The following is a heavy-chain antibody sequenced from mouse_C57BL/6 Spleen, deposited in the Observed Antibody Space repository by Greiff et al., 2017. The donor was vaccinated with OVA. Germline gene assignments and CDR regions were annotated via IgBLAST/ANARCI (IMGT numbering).Heavy chain of an antibody. J-gene: IGHJ3*01. V-gene: IGHV1-69*01. Sequence: QVQLQQPGAELVMPGASVKLSCKASGYTFTSYWMHWVKQRPGQGLEWIGEIDPSDSYTNYNQKVKGKSTLTVDKSSSTAYMQLSSLTSEDSAVYYCARGLGRGFAYWGQGTLVTVSA. D-gene: IGHD4-1*01. CDR3: ARGLGRGFAY. CDR1: GYTFTSYW. CDR2: IDPSDSYT.